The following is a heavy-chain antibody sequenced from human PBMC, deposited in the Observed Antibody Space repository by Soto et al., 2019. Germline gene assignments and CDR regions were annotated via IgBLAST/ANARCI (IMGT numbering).Heavy chain of an antibody. Sequence: SQTLSLTCAIPGDSVSSNSAAWNLIRQSPSRGLEGLGRAYYRSKWYHDYAVSVKSRININPDTSKHQFSLQLTSVTPEDTAVYYCAIDLHYYDSIGYYSPEAYDIYCKFTMVT. J-gene: IGHJ3*02. CDR1: GDSVSSNSAA. CDR2: AYYRSKWYH. V-gene: IGHV6-1*01. CDR3: AIDLHYYDSIGYYSPEAYDI. D-gene: IGHD3-22*01.